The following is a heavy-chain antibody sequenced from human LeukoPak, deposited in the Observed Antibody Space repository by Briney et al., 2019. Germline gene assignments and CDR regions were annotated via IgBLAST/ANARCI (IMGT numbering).Heavy chain of an antibody. D-gene: IGHD3-10*01. J-gene: IGHJ5*02. CDR2: IFYSGST. V-gene: IGHV4-39*07. CDR3: ARGRGEGRGIALIRGVRAPSYNWFDP. Sequence: TSSETLSLTCTVSGGSISSSSYFWGWIRQPPGKGLEWIGSIFYSGSTYYSPSLKSRVTISVDTSKNQLSLKLTSVTAADTAVYYCARGRGEGRGIALIRGVRAPSYNWFDPWGHGTQVTVSS. CDR1: GGSISSSSYF.